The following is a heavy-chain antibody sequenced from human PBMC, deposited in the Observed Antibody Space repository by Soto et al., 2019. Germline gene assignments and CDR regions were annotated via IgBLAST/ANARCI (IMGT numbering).Heavy chain of an antibody. Sequence: QVQLVQYGAEVKKPGSSVKVSCKASGDTYSSYEINWVRQAPGLGLEWMGGIVPVYGTANYAPKFQGRVTLIADVSTSTTYMELSGLRSEDTAVYFCASEAAPHGSGWRYWGQGTLVTVSS. CDR3: ASEAAPHGSGWRY. D-gene: IGHD6-19*01. CDR2: IVPVYGTA. CDR1: GDTYSSYE. V-gene: IGHV1-69*12. J-gene: IGHJ4*02.